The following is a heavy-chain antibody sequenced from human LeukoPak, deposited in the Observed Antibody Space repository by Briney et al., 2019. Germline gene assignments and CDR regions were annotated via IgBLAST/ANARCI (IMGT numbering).Heavy chain of an antibody. CDR3: ARGSRPNSYYYYYMDV. V-gene: IGHV4-34*01. J-gene: IGHJ6*03. Sequence: SETLSLTCAVYGGSFSGYHWSWIRQPPGKGLEWIGEINHSGSTNYNPSLKSRVTISVDTSKNQFSLKLSSVTAADTAVYYCARGSRPNSYYYYYMDVWGKGTTVTVSS. CDR1: GGSFSGYH. CDR2: INHSGST. D-gene: IGHD1-1*01.